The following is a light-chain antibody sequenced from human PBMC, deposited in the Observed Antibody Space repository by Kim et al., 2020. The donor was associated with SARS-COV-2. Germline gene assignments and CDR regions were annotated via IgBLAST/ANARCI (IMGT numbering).Light chain of an antibody. CDR3: AAWDDSLNGHV. Sequence: GQRVTISCSGGRSNIGTNTVSWYQQFPGTAPKLLIYGNDQRPSALPDRFSASKSGTSASLAISGLQSEDEADYYCAAWDDSLNGHVFGTGTKVTVL. CDR2: GND. J-gene: IGLJ1*01. V-gene: IGLV1-44*01. CDR1: RSNIGTNT.